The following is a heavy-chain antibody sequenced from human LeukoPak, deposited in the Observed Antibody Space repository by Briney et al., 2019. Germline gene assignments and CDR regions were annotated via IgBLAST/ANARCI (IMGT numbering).Heavy chain of an antibody. CDR2: ITSSSSYI. CDR3: ARGSTYSSGWYTGFDY. D-gene: IGHD6-19*01. J-gene: IGHJ4*02. Sequence: GGSLRLSCTASGFTFSRYSMTWVRQAPGKGLEWVSSITSSSSYIYYADSVKGRFTISRDNAKNSLYLQMNSLRAEDTAVYYCARGSTYSSGWYTGFDYWGQGTLVTVSS. CDR1: GFTFSRYS. V-gene: IGHV3-21*01.